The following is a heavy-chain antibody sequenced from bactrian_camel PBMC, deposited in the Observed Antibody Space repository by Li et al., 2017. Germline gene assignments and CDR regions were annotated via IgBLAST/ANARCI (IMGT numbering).Heavy chain of an antibody. J-gene: IGHJ4*01. CDR1: SSYSRAC. D-gene: IGHD6*01. Sequence: HVQLVESGGGSVETGGSLNLTCSAHSSYSRACMGWFRQAPGKQREGVATIYTLDDSTYYSDSAKGRFTISRDTAKNTMYLQMNSLTPDDSAMYYCAAAAFGSVGACNTARREYNAWGQGTQVTVS. CDR2: IYTLDDST. CDR3: AAAAFGSVGACNTARREYNA. V-gene: IGHV3S54*01.